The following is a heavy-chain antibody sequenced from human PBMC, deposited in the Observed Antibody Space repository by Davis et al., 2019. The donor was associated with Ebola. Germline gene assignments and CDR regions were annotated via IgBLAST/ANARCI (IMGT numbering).Heavy chain of an antibody. D-gene: IGHD3-9*01. V-gene: IGHV4-59*02. Sequence: MPSETLSLTCSVSGGSVGSDYWIWIRQSPGKGLEWIAFISNGGRTIYNPSLRGRVTISIDTSKNQFSLKVTPLTAADTAVYYCARGRYMDVWGQGTTVTVSS. J-gene: IGHJ6*02. CDR2: ISNGGRT. CDR1: GGSVGSDY. CDR3: ARGRYMDV.